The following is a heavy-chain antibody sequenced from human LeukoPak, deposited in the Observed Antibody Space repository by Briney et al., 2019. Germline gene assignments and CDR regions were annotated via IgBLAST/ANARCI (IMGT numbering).Heavy chain of an antibody. Sequence: GRSLRLSCAASGFTFSSYAVHWVRQAPGKGLEWVAVISNDGSNKYYADSVKGRFTISRDNAKNSLYLQMNSLRAEDTAVYYCARDGLRGGRFLEWHYYGMDVWGQGTTVTVSS. CDR2: ISNDGSNK. CDR3: ARDGLRGGRFLEWHYYGMDV. D-gene: IGHD3-3*01. J-gene: IGHJ6*02. V-gene: IGHV3-30-3*01. CDR1: GFTFSSYA.